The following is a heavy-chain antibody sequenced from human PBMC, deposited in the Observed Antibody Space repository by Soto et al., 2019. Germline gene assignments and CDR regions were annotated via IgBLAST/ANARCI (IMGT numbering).Heavy chain of an antibody. D-gene: IGHD3-16*01. CDR1: GEFFSGYY. CDR2: IHPSGST. V-gene: IGHV4-34*01. Sequence: QVQLQQWGAGLLKPSETLALTCAIYGEFFSGYYCSWARQSPGQGLEWIGEIHPSGSTNYNPSLKGRVTISLDTSKNQFSLTLNSVTAADTAVYFCARGRDAYNGGRDWGQGTRVTVSS. J-gene: IGHJ4*02. CDR3: ARGRDAYNGGRD.